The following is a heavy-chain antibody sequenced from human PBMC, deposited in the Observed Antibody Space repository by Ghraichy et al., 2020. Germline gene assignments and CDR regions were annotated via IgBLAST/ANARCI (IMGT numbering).Heavy chain of an antibody. V-gene: IGHV4-59*01. CDR3: ARGDVLTSSGWWDQRAYFQH. CDR1: GGSISSYY. CDR2: IYYSGST. Sequence: SETLSLTCTVSGGSISSYYWSWIRQPPGKGLEWIGYIYYSGSTNYNPSLKSRVTISVDTSKNQFSLKLSSVTAADTAVYYCARGDVLTSSGWWDQRAYFQHWGQGTLVTVSS. D-gene: IGHD6-19*01. J-gene: IGHJ1*01.